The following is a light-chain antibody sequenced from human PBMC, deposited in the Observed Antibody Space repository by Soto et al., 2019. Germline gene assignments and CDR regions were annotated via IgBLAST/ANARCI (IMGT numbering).Light chain of an antibody. Sequence: QAVVTQPASVSGSPGQSITISCTGTSSDVGGYNYVSWYQQHPGKAPKLMIYEVSNRPSGVSNRFSGSKSGNTASLTISGLHAEDEDDYYCSSYTSSSTLIFGTGTKLTVL. J-gene: IGLJ1*01. CDR1: SSDVGGYNY. CDR2: EVS. V-gene: IGLV2-14*01. CDR3: SSYTSSSTLI.